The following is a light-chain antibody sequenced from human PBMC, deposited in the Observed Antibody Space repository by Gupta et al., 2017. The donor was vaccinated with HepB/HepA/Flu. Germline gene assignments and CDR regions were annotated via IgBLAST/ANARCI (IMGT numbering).Light chain of an antibody. V-gene: IGKV3-20*01. CDR3: QQYGRLIT. J-gene: IGKJ5*01. Sequence: EIVLTQSPGTLSLSPGERATLSCRASQSVRSSDFAWYQQKPGQAPRLLIYGASSRASGIPDRLSGSGSGTEFTLPISRLEPEDSAVYYCQQYGRLITFGQGTRLEIK. CDR2: GAS. CDR1: QSVRSSD.